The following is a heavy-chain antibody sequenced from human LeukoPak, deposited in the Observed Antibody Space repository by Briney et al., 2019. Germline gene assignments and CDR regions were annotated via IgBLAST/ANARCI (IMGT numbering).Heavy chain of an antibody. D-gene: IGHD3-10*01. CDR3: ARDRVYGSGSSDY. CDR2: INHSGST. V-gene: IGHV4-34*01. Sequence: SETLSLTCAVYGGSFSGYYWSWIRQPPGKGLEWTGEINHSGSTNYNPSLKSRVTISVDTSKNQFSLKLSSVTAEDTAVYYCARDRVYGSGSSDYWGQGTLVTVSS. CDR1: GGSFSGYY. J-gene: IGHJ4*02.